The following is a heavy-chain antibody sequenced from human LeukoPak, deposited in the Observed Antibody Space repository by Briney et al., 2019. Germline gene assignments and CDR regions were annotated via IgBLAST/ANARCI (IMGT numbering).Heavy chain of an antibody. CDR2: ISSSSSTI. J-gene: IGHJ4*02. D-gene: IGHD3-10*01. CDR3: ARGAGTYYYGSGSYTDY. Sequence: GGSLRLSCAASGFTFSSYSMNWVRQAPGKGLEWVSYISSSSSTIYYADSVKGRFTISRDNAKNSLYLQMNSLRAEDTAVYYCARGAGTYYYGSGSYTDYWGQGTLVTVSS. CDR1: GFTFSSYS. V-gene: IGHV3-48*01.